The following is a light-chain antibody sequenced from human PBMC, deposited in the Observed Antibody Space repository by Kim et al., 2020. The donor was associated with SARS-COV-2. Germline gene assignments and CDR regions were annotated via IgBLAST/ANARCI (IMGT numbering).Light chain of an antibody. CDR2: AAS. V-gene: IGKV3-15*01. Sequence: VSPGERAPPSCRASQTVSSNLAWYQQNPGRAPRLVIYAASTRATGIPARFTGSGSGTEFTLTISSLQSEDFAVYYCQQYNNWPLYSFGQGTKLEI. CDR3: QQYNNWPLYS. CDR1: QTVSSN. J-gene: IGKJ2*03.